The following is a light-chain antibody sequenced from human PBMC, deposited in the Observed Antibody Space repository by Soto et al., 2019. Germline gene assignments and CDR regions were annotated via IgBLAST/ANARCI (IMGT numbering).Light chain of an antibody. CDR1: SSDIGHYDS. V-gene: IGLV2-14*03. CDR2: HVT. J-gene: IGLJ1*01. CDR3: CSYAGSSFV. Sequence: QSALTQPASVSGSPGQSITISCTGTSSDIGHYDSVSWYQQHPGKAPKLMIYHVTYRPSGVPDRFSGSKSGNTASLTISGLQAEDEADYYCCSYAGSSFVFGTGTKVTVL.